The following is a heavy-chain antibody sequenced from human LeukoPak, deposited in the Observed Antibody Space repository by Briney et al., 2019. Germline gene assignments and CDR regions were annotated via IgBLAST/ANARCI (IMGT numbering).Heavy chain of an antibody. CDR2: IYPGDSDT. CDR1: GYTFTSYW. V-gene: IGHV5-51*01. J-gene: IGHJ5*02. Sequence: GESLKISCKGSGYTFTSYWIGWVRPLPGKGLEWMGIIYPGDSDTRYSPSFQGQVTISADKSISTAYLQWSSMKASDTAMYYCAGAAAGNWFDPWGQGTLVTVSS. CDR3: AGAAAGNWFDP. D-gene: IGHD6-13*01.